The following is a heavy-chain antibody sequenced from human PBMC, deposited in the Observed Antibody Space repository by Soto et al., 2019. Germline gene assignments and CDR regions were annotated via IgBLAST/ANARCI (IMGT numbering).Heavy chain of an antibody. J-gene: IGHJ5*02. CDR2: TSTSGSPA. Sequence: QVHLVESGGGLGKPGGSLRLSCTVSGFAFRHNYLTWIRQAPGKGLEWLSYTSTSGSPAYYADSVKGRFTISTDNAKKSLYLQMDSLRAEDTGVYYCATGGIYYEAWGQGTLVTVSS. CDR1: GFAFRHNY. CDR3: ATGGIYYEA. V-gene: IGHV3-11*01. D-gene: IGHD1-26*01.